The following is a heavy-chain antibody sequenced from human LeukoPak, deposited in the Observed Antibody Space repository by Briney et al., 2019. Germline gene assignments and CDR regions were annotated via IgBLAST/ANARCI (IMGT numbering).Heavy chain of an antibody. D-gene: IGHD3-10*01. Sequence: SETLSLTCAVSDYSISSGYYWGWIRQPPGKGLEWIGSIYHSGNTYYSPSLKSRVTISVDTSKNQFSVKLNSVTAAETAVYYCARVRYYGSGTYPIVGPFDYWGQGTLVTVSS. CDR2: IYHSGNT. CDR1: DYSISSGYY. J-gene: IGHJ4*02. V-gene: IGHV4-38-2*01. CDR3: ARVRYYGSGTYPIVGPFDY.